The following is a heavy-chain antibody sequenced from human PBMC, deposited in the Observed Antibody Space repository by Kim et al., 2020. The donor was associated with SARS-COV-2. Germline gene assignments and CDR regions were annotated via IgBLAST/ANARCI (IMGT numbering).Heavy chain of an antibody. CDR3: AADPLHSGYVPYYYGMEV. J-gene: IGHJ6*01. CDR1: GFTFTSSA. Sequence: SVKVSCKASGFTFTSSAVQWVRQARGQRLEWIGWIVVGSGNTNYAQKFQERVTITSDMSTSTAYMELSSLRSEDTAVHYCAADPLHSGYVPYYYGMEVW. CDR2: IVVGSGNT. V-gene: IGHV1-58*01. D-gene: IGHD5-12*01.